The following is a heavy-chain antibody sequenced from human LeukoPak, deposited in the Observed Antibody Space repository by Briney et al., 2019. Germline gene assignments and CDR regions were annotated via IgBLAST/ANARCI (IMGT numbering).Heavy chain of an antibody. J-gene: IGHJ4*02. CDR1: GFTFSSYA. CDR2: ISYDGSNK. V-gene: IGHV3-30-3*01. D-gene: IGHD6-19*01. Sequence: GGSLRLSCAASGFTFSSYAMHWVRQAPGKGLEWVAVISYDGSNKYYADSVKGRFTISRDNSKNTLYLQMNSLRAEDTAVYYCARDLRYSSGTDYWGQGTLVTVFS. CDR3: ARDLRYSSGTDY.